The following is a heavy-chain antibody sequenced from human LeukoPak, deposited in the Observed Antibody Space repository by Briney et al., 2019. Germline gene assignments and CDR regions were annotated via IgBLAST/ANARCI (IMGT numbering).Heavy chain of an antibody. CDR1: GYTFTSYG. CDR3: ARTRGRLAARREIDY. D-gene: IGHD6-6*01. J-gene: IGHJ4*02. V-gene: IGHV1-18*01. CDR2: ISAYNGNT. Sequence: ASVKVSCKASGYTFTSYGISWVRQAPGQGLEWMGWISAYNGNTNYAQKLQGRVTMTRNTSISTAYMELSSLRSEDTAVYYCARTRGRLAARREIDYWGQGTLVTVSS.